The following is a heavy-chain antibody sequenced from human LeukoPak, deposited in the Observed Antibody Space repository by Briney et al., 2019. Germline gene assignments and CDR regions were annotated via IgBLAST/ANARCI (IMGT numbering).Heavy chain of an antibody. CDR1: GGSISSSSYY. Sequence: PSETLSLTCTVSGGSISSSSYYWGWIRQPPGKGLEWIGSIYYSGSTYYNPSLKSRVTISVDTPKNQFSLKLSSVTAADTAVYYCASQAVAGTWGYYYYGMDVWGQGTTVTVSS. CDR2: IYYSGST. CDR3: ASQAVAGTWGYYYYGMDV. V-gene: IGHV4-39*01. D-gene: IGHD6-19*01. J-gene: IGHJ6*02.